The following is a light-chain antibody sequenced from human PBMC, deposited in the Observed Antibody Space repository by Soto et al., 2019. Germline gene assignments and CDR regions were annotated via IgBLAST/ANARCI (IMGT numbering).Light chain of an antibody. CDR2: GAS. J-gene: IGKJ3*01. CDR3: QQYGSSPFT. Sequence: EIVLTQSPGTLSLSPGERATLSCRASQSVSGSCLAWYQQKPGQAPRLLTYGASSRATGIPDGFSGSGSGTDFTLTISRLEPEDFAVYYCQQYGSSPFTFGPGTKVDIK. CDR1: QSVSGSC. V-gene: IGKV3-20*01.